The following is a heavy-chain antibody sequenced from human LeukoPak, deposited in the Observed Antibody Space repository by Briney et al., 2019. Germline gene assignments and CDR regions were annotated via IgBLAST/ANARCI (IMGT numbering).Heavy chain of an antibody. CDR3: AKDLHSSGSYGLDY. CDR2: ISGSGDDT. D-gene: IGHD6-19*01. J-gene: IGHJ4*02. Sequence: GGSLRLSRAASGLTFSNYAMSWARQAPGKGLEWVSSISGSGDDTYYADSVKGRFTISRDNSKNTLSLQMTSLRAEDTAVYYCAKDLHSSGSYGLDYWGQGTLVTVSS. CDR1: GLTFSNYA. V-gene: IGHV3-23*01.